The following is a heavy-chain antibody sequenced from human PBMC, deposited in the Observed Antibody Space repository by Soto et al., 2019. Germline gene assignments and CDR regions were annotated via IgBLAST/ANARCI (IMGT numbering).Heavy chain of an antibody. CDR1: GDSFSSYA. V-gene: IGHV1-69*01. Sequence: QVQLVQSVAEVKKPGSSVKVSCKASGDSFSSYAISWVRQAPGHGLEWMGRIIPIFGTANYAQRLQGRVTITADDSTSTVNMELSSLRTEDSAVFYCGIGGNYYESGTLACWSQGTLVTVTP. CDR3: GIGGNYYESGTLAC. CDR2: IIPIFGTA. D-gene: IGHD3-22*01. J-gene: IGHJ4*02.